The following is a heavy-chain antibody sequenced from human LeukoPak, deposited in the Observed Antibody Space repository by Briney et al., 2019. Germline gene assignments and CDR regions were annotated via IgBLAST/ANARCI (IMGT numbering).Heavy chain of an antibody. CDR3: ARGGYSSGWQQHLNWFDP. CDR1: GGPISSGGYS. J-gene: IGHJ5*02. CDR2: IYHSGST. D-gene: IGHD6-19*01. Sequence: SETLSLTCAVSGGPISSGGYSWSWIRQPPGKGLEWIGYIYHSGSTYYNPSLKSRVTISVDTSKNQFSLKLSSATAADTAVYYCARGGYSSGWQQHLNWFDPWGQGTLVTVSS. V-gene: IGHV4-30-2*01.